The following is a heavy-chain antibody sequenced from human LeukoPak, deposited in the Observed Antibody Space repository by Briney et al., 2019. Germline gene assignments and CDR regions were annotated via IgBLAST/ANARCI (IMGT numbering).Heavy chain of an antibody. CDR2: IYYSGTT. V-gene: IGHV4-59*01. J-gene: IGHJ6*02. D-gene: IGHD4-17*01. CDR1: GGSISYYY. Sequence: SETLSLTCTVSGGSISYYYWSWIRQSPGKGLEWIGYIYYSGTTNYNPSLKSRVTISVDTSKNQFSLQLRSVTAADTAVYYCAREDPQTTVPAGMDVWGQGTTVTVSS. CDR3: AREDPQTTVPAGMDV.